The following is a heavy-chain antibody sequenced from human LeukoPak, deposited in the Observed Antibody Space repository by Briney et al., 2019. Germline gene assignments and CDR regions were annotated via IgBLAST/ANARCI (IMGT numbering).Heavy chain of an antibody. CDR2: IASDGST. Sequence: GGPLRLSCAASGFTFSSYWMHWVRQAPGKGLVWVSRIASDGSTVYADSVKGRFTISRDNAKDTVYMQMNSLRVEGTAVYYCIGGGGWPGYWGQGTLVTVSS. D-gene: IGHD6-19*01. V-gene: IGHV3-74*01. J-gene: IGHJ4*02. CDR1: GFTFSSYW. CDR3: IGGGGWPGY.